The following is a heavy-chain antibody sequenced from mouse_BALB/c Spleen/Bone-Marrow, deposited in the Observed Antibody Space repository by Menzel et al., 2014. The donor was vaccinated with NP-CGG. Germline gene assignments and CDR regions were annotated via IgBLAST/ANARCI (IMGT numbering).Heavy chain of an antibody. CDR2: IYPSDSYT. D-gene: IGHD1-1*01. Sequence: QVQLQQPGAELVRPGASVKLSCRASGYTFTSYWINWVKQRPGQGLEWIGNIYPSDSYTNYNQRFKDKATLTVDKSSSTAYMQLSSPTSEDSAVYYCTRYGNSHYYAMDYWGQGTSVTVSS. CDR1: GYTFTSYW. V-gene: IGHV1-69*02. CDR3: TRYGNSHYYAMDY. J-gene: IGHJ4*01.